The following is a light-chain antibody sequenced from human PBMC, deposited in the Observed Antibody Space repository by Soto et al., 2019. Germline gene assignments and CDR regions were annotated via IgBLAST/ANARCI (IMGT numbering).Light chain of an antibody. CDR3: QTWGTSIWV. V-gene: IGLV4-69*01. CDR1: RGHSSYA. CDR2: LNSDGSH. J-gene: IGLJ3*02. Sequence: QSVLTQSPSASASLGASVKLTCTLGRGHSSYAIAWHQQQPEKGPRYLMKLNSDGSHSKGDGIPDRFSGSSSGAERYLTISSLQSEDEADYYCQTWGTSIWVFGGGTKLTVL.